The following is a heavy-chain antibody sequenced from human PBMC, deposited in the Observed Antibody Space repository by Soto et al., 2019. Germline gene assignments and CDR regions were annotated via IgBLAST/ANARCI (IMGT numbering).Heavy chain of an antibody. V-gene: IGHV3-48*02. Sequence: PGGSLRLSCTASGFTVSDYSVNWVRQAPGKGLEWISYISSTGDLILYADSVKGRFTIARDIAKNSMYLQMDSLRDEDSAVYYCATWAIAVGGEGFWGQGTPVTVSS. D-gene: IGHD2-21*01. J-gene: IGHJ4*02. CDR1: GFTVSDYS. CDR3: ATWAIAVGGEGF. CDR2: ISSTGDLI.